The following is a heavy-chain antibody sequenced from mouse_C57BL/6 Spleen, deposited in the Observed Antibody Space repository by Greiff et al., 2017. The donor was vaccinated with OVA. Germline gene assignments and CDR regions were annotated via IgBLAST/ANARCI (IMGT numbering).Heavy chain of an antibody. V-gene: IGHV3-1*01. CDR3: ARGGSLTYFDY. Sequence: DVKLVESGPGMVKPSQSLSLTCTVTGYSITSGYDWHWIRHFPGNKLEWMGYISYSGSTNYNPSLKSRISITHDTSKNHFFLKLNSVTTEDTATYYCARGGSLTYFDYWGQGTTLTVSS. CDR1: GYSITSGYD. D-gene: IGHD6-2*01. CDR2: ISYSGST. J-gene: IGHJ2*01.